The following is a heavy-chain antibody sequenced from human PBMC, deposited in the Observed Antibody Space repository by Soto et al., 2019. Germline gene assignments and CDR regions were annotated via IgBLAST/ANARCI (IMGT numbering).Heavy chain of an antibody. CDR2: IIPILGIA. J-gene: IGHJ4*02. D-gene: IGHD4-17*01. CDR1: GGTFSSYT. Sequence: QVQLVQSGAEVKKPGSSVKVSCKASGGTFSSYTISWVRQAPGQGLEWMGRIIPILGIANYAQKFQGRVTITADKSTSTAYMELSSLRSEXTAXYXCARSDYGGKIDYWGQGTLVTVSS. V-gene: IGHV1-69*02. CDR3: ARSDYGGKIDY.